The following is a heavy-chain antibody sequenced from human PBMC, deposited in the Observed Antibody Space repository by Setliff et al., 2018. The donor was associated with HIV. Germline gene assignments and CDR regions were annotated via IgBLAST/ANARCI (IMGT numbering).Heavy chain of an antibody. V-gene: IGHV4-38-2*02. D-gene: IGHD4-17*01. CDR2: IYHSGST. CDR1: GFSISSGHY. Sequence: PSETLSLTCAVSGFSISSGHYWGWIRQPPGKGLEWIGSIYHSGSTYYSPSLKSRVTIAVDTSKNQFSLKLTSLTAADTAVYHCARDPRGDYGDYHFDFWDQGILVTVSS. CDR3: ARDPRGDYGDYHFDF. J-gene: IGHJ4*01.